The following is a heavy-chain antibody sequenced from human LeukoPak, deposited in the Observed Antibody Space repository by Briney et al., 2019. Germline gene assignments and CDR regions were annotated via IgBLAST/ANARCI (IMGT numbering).Heavy chain of an antibody. CDR2: IYSGGST. CDR3: ARPYDILTGYYPLPDY. V-gene: IGHV3-66*01. CDR1: GFTVSSNY. Sequence: GGSLRLSCAASGFTVSSNYMSWVRQAPGKGLEWVSVIYSGGSTYYADSVKGRFTISRDNAKNTLYLQMNSLRAEDTAVYYCARPYDILTGYYPLPDYWGQGTLVTVSS. J-gene: IGHJ4*02. D-gene: IGHD3-9*01.